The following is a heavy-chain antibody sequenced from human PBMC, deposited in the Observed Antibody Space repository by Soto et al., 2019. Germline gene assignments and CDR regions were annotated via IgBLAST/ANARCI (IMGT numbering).Heavy chain of an antibody. D-gene: IGHD3-10*01. V-gene: IGHV4-31*03. CDR2: IYYGGGT. CDR3: PALGGGERGLDAFDI. J-gene: IGHJ3*02. Sequence: SETLSLTCTVCGGCIKNNSYNWRWIRQHPGKGLEWMGYIYYGGGTYCNWSLNRRVTISEDTSKNQLSLKLHSVTAARTPGCDCPALGGGERGLDAFDIWGQGRMVTVSS. CDR1: GGCIKNNSYN.